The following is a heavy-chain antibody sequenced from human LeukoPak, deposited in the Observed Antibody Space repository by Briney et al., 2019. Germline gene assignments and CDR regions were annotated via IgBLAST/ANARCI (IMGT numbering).Heavy chain of an antibody. CDR2: ISYDGSNK. J-gene: IGHJ4*02. V-gene: IGHV3-30*03. CDR1: GFTFSSYG. CDR3: ARDRDTAMVTAFDY. D-gene: IGHD5-18*01. Sequence: GGSLRLSCAASGFTFSSYGMHWVRQAPGKGLEWVAVISYDGSNKYYADSVKGRFTISRDNSKDTLYLQMNSLRAEDTAVYYCARDRDTAMVTAFDYWGQGTLVTVSS.